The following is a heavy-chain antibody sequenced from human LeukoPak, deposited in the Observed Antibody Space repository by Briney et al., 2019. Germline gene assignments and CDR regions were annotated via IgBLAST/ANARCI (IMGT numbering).Heavy chain of an antibody. CDR2: IYYSGST. V-gene: IGHV4-59*01. CDR3: ARSGSYYYYYMDV. J-gene: IGHJ6*03. Sequence: SETLSLTCTVSGGSISSYYWNWIRQPPGKGLEWIGYIYYSGSTNYNPSLKSRVTISVDTSKNQFSLRLSSVTAADTAVYYCARSGSYYYYYMDVWGKGTTVTISS. CDR1: GGSISSYY. D-gene: IGHD1-26*01.